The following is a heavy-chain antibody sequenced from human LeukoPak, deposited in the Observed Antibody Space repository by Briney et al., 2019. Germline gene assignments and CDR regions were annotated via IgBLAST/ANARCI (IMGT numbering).Heavy chain of an antibody. Sequence: GASVNVSCKASGYTFTSYYMHWVRQAPGQGLEWMGIINPSGGSTSYAQKFQGRATMTRDTSTSTVYMELSSLRSEDTAVYYCARDLTVPLPWGPTKGMDYFDYWGQGTLVTVSS. D-gene: IGHD2-21*02. V-gene: IGHV1-46*01. CDR1: GYTFTSYY. CDR2: INPSGGST. CDR3: ARDLTVPLPWGPTKGMDYFDY. J-gene: IGHJ4*02.